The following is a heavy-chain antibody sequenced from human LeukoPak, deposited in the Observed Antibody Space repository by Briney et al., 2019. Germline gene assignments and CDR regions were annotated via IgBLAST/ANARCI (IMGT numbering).Heavy chain of an antibody. Sequence: GGSLRLSCAASGFTFSTYAMTWVRQAPGKGLEWVSLIYSGGSTYYADSVKGRFTISRDNSKNTLYLQMNSLRAEDTAVYYCARLVRGIYYDSSGYDYFDYWGQGTLVTVSS. J-gene: IGHJ4*02. V-gene: IGHV3-66*04. CDR1: GFTFSTYA. D-gene: IGHD3-22*01. CDR3: ARLVRGIYYDSSGYDYFDY. CDR2: IYSGGST.